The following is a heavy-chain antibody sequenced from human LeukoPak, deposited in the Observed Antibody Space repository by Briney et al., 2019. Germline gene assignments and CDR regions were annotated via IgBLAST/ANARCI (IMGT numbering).Heavy chain of an antibody. D-gene: IGHD2-2*01. CDR3: AREPLHGSSTSCYGEGIDY. CDR1: GYTFTSYY. Sequence: ASVKVSCKASGYTFTSYYMHWVRQAPGQGLEWMGWINPNSGGTNYAQKFQGRVTMTRDTSISTAYMELSRLRSDDTAVYYCAREPLHGSSTSCYGEGIDYWGQGTLVTVSS. V-gene: IGHV1-2*02. CDR2: INPNSGGT. J-gene: IGHJ4*02.